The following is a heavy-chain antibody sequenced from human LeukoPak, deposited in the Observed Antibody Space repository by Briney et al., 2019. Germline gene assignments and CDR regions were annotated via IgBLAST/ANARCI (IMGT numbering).Heavy chain of an antibody. D-gene: IGHD1-26*01. CDR1: GFTFSSYG. Sequence: GGSLRLSCAASGFTFSSYGMNWVRQAPGKGLEWVANIKQDGSEKYYVDSVKGRFTISRDNAKNSLYLQMNSLRVEDTAVYYCARSIVGATDYWGQGTLVTVSS. V-gene: IGHV3-7*01. J-gene: IGHJ4*02. CDR2: IKQDGSEK. CDR3: ARSIVGATDY.